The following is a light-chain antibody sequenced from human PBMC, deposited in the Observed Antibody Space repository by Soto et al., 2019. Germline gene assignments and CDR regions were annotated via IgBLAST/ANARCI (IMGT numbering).Light chain of an antibody. Sequence: QSALTQPASVSGSPGQSITISCTGTSSDVGIYNLVSWYQQHPGKAPKLMIYEGNKRPSGISNRFSGSKSGNTASLTISVRQAEEEAVYYCCSYASGSTWVFGGGTKLTVL. J-gene: IGLJ3*02. V-gene: IGLV2-23*01. CDR2: EGN. CDR3: CSYASGSTWV. CDR1: SSDVGIYNL.